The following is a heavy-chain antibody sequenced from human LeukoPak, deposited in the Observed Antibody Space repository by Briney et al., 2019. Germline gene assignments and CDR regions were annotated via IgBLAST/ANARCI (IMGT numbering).Heavy chain of an antibody. CDR2: INQDGSKK. CDR1: GFTFSSNW. Sequence: GGSLRLSCAASGFTFSSNWMAWVRQTPGKGLERVANINQDGSKKYCVDSVKGRFTISRDNAKNSVYLQMDSLRVEDTAVYYCARARDSIGRADYWGQGTLVTVTS. V-gene: IGHV3-7*01. CDR3: ARARDSIGRADY. J-gene: IGHJ4*02. D-gene: IGHD3-22*01.